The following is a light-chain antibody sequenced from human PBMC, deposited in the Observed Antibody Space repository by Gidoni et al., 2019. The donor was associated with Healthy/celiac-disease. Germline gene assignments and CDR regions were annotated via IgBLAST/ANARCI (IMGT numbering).Light chain of an antibody. CDR3: QQYGSSPRT. J-gene: IGKJ1*01. CDR1: QSVSSSY. Sequence: IVLTPSPGTLSVAPGERATLSCRASQSVSSSYLAWYQQKPGQAPRPLIYGASSRATGIPDRFSGSGSGTDFTLTISRLEPEDFAVYYCQQYGSSPRTFGQGTKVEIK. CDR2: GAS. V-gene: IGKV3-20*01.